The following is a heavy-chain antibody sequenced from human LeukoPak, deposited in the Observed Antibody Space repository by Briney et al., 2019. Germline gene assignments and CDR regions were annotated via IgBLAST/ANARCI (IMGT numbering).Heavy chain of an antibody. CDR3: ARVQVTTSAFDI. V-gene: IGHV1-8*03. J-gene: IGHJ3*02. CDR2: MNPNSGNT. CDR1: GYTFTSYD. Sequence: ASVKVSCKASGYTFTSYDINWVRQATGQGLEWMGWMNPNSGNTGYAQKFQGRVTITRNTSISTAYMELSSLRSEDTGGYYCARVQVTTSAFDIWGQGTMVTVSS. D-gene: IGHD4-11*01.